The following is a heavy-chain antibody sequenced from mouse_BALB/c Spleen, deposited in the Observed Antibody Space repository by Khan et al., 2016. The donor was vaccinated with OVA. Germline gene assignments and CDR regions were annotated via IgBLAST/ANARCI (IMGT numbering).Heavy chain of an antibody. D-gene: IGHD2-1*01. CDR3: ARNGNYWYFDV. Sequence: QIQLVQSGPELKKPGETVKISCKASGYTFTNYAMNWVKQAPGKGLKWMGWINTYTGEPTYADDFKGRFAFSFETSASTAYLQINNLKNEDTATDFCARNGNYWYFDVWGAGTTVTVSS. J-gene: IGHJ1*01. CDR1: GYTFTNYA. V-gene: IGHV9-3-1*01. CDR2: INTYTGEP.